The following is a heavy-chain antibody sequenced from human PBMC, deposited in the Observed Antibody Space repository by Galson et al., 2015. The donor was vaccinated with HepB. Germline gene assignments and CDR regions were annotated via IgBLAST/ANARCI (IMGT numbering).Heavy chain of an antibody. J-gene: IGHJ4*02. CDR2: ISYDGNNK. Sequence: SLRLSCAASGFTFQTYAMHWVRQGPGKGLEWVALISYDGNNKYYADSGKGRFTISRDNFKNTLYLQLNSLRAEDTAVYYCAREGIGYREYHFDYWGQGTLVPVSS. CDR1: GFTFQTYA. V-gene: IGHV3-30-3*01. D-gene: IGHD1-1*01. CDR3: AREGIGYREYHFDY.